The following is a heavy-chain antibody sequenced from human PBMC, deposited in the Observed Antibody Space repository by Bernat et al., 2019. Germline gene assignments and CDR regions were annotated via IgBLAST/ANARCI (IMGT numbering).Heavy chain of an antibody. J-gene: IGHJ3*02. CDR2: IYYSGIT. CDR3: ARVSFCAFYI. V-gene: IGHV4-31*03. D-gene: IGHD3-16*01. CDR1: GGSISSDGYY. Sequence: QVQLQESGPGLVKPSQTLSLTCTVSGGSISSDGYYWSWIRQHPGKGLEWMGYIYYSGITYYTPSLKRRVTITVDTSKNQFSLKLGSVTAADTAGYYCARVSFCAFYIWGQGTMVTVSS.